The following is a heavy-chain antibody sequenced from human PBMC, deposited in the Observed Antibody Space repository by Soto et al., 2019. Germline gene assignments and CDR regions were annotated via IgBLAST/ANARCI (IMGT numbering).Heavy chain of an antibody. J-gene: IGHJ6*02. CDR1: GFTLSSHT. CDR2: ISSDSSYK. CDR3: ARGFCTRSSCYIGGFYYYGMDV. D-gene: IGHD2-2*02. Sequence: EVQLVESGGGLGQPGRSLRLSCAASGFTLSSHTMNWVRQAPGKGLEWVSSISSDSSYKYYTDSVTGRFTVSRDNAKNSLYLQMNSLRAEDTAVYYCARGFCTRSSCYIGGFYYYGMDVWGQGATVTVSS. V-gene: IGHV3-21*01.